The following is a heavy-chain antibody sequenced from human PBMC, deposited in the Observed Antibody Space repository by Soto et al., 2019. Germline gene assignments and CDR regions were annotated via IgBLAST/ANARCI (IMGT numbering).Heavy chain of an antibody. D-gene: IGHD6-25*01. CDR3: ARQYVTAATIPLLSYDY. CDR1: GYSFTNYW. Sequence: GESLKSSCNGSGYSFTNYWIAWVRQMPGKGLEWMGVIYPTDSDSRYSPSFQGQVTISADKSISTAYLHWSSLKASDTAMYYCARQYVTAATIPLLSYDYWGQGTLVTVSS. CDR2: IYPTDSDS. J-gene: IGHJ4*02. V-gene: IGHV5-51*01.